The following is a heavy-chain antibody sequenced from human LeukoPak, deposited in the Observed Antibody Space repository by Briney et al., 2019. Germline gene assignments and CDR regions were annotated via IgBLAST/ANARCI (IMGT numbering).Heavy chain of an antibody. Sequence: GGSLRLSCVASGFTLSNYVMSWVRQAPGKGLLWVSRINSDGSSTSYADSVKGRFTISRDNAKNTLYLQMNSLRAEDTAVYYCARRIAAAAAPYYFDYWGQGTLVTVSS. CDR3: ARRIAAAAAPYYFDY. V-gene: IGHV3-74*01. CDR1: GFTLSNYV. CDR2: INSDGSST. D-gene: IGHD6-13*01. J-gene: IGHJ4*02.